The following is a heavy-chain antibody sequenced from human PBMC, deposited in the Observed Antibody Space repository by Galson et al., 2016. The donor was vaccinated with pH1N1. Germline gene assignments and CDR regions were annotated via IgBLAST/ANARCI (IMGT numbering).Heavy chain of an antibody. J-gene: IGHJ5*02. Sequence: SVKVSCKASGGTFRSYVIIWVRQAPGQGLQWMGRIVPITGVTNYAQQFQDRVTITADESTSTAYMELSSLRSEDTAVYYCAPGGDDYGGNPHRFDPWGQGTLVTVSS. V-gene: IGHV1-69*04. CDR2: IVPITGVT. D-gene: IGHD4-23*01. CDR3: APGGDDYGGNPHRFDP. CDR1: GGTFRSYV.